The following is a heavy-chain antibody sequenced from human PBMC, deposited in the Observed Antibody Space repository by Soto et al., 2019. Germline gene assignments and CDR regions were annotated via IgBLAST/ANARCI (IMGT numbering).Heavy chain of an antibody. CDR3: ASGDIVAAGEPYFAY. J-gene: IGHJ4*02. CDR1: GGSINRDDFY. Sequence: QVQLQESGPGLVKPSQTLSLTCTVSGGSINRDDFYWSWIRQPPGKGLEWIGYIYYRGNTYYNPSLKSRLTISLGTSKNQFSLNLTSVTAADTALYYCASGDIVAAGEPYFAYWGQGTLVTVSS. D-gene: IGHD1-26*01. CDR2: IYYRGNT. V-gene: IGHV4-30-4*01.